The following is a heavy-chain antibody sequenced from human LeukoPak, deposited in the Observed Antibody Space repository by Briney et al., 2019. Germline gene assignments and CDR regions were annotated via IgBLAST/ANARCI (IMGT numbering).Heavy chain of an antibody. Sequence: AGGSLRLSCVASGFTFSTYWMHWVRQAPGKGLVWVSRINYDGSSTSYADSVKCRFTISRDNAKSTLYLQMNSLRAEDTAVYYCAKDPQYYYDSSGYYGDYWGQGTLVTVSS. CDR2: INYDGSST. CDR1: GFTFSTYW. V-gene: IGHV3-74*01. D-gene: IGHD3-22*01. J-gene: IGHJ4*02. CDR3: AKDPQYYYDSSGYYGDY.